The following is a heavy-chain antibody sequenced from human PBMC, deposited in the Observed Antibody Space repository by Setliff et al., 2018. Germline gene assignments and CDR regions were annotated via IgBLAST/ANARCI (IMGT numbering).Heavy chain of an antibody. CDR1: GFTFSSYG. CDR3: ARDREGDGNYYMDV. D-gene: IGHD1-1*01. CDR2: IWYNGSNK. V-gene: IGHV3-33*01. Sequence: PGGSLRLSCAASGFTFSSYGMHWVRQAPGKGLEWVAVIWYNGSNKYYADSVKGRFTISRDNAKNTLYLQMNSLRADDTAVYYCARDREGDGNYYMDVWGKGTTVTVSS. J-gene: IGHJ6*03.